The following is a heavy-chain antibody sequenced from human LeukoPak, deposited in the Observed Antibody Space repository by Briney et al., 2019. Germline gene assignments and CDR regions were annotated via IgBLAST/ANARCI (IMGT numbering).Heavy chain of an antibody. Sequence: PSETLSLTCTVSGGSISSYYWSWIRQPPGKGLEWIGYIYYSGSTNYNPSLKSRVTISVDTSKNQFSLKLSSVTAADTAVYYCARPDGGWSPFPFDYWGQGTLVTVSS. V-gene: IGHV4-59*08. J-gene: IGHJ4*02. CDR3: ARPDGGWSPFPFDY. CDR2: IYYSGST. CDR1: GGSISSYY. D-gene: IGHD6-19*01.